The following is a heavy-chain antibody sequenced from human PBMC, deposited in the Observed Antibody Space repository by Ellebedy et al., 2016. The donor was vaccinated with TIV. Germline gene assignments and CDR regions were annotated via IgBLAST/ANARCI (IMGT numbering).Heavy chain of an antibody. J-gene: IGHJ3*02. Sequence: SETLSLTXAVSGGSISSGGYSWSWIRQPPGRGLEWIGYIYPSGSTYYNPSLKSRVTISVDRSKNQFFLKLSSVTAADTAVYYCARVLSYYVEAFDIWGQGTVVTVSS. CDR2: IYPSGST. V-gene: IGHV4-30-2*01. CDR3: ARVLSYYVEAFDI. CDR1: GGSISSGGYS. D-gene: IGHD1-26*01.